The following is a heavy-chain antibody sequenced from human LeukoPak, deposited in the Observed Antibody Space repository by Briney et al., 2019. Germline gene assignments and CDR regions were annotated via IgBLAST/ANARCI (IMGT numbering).Heavy chain of an antibody. V-gene: IGHV3-33*01. Sequence: GGSLRLSCGASGFTLSSYGMHWVRQAPGKGLEWVAVIWYDGSNKYYAASVKGRFTISRDNSANTLYLQMNSLRGEDTAVYYCARGTNWNYFDHWGQGTPVTVSS. CDR2: IWYDGSNK. J-gene: IGHJ4*02. CDR3: ARGTNWNYFDH. D-gene: IGHD1-20*01. CDR1: GFTLSSYG.